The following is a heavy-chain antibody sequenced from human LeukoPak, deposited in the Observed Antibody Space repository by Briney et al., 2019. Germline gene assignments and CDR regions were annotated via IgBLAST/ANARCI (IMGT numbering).Heavy chain of an antibody. J-gene: IGHJ3*02. D-gene: IGHD6-19*01. CDR2: FDPEDGET. Sequence: ASVKVSCKVSGYTLTELPMHWVRQAPGKGLEWMGGFDPEDGETIYAQKFQGRVTMTEDTSTDTAYMELSSLRSEDTAVYYCARRLERNRAFDIWGQGTMVTVSS. CDR1: GYTLTELP. V-gene: IGHV1-24*01. CDR3: ARRLERNRAFDI.